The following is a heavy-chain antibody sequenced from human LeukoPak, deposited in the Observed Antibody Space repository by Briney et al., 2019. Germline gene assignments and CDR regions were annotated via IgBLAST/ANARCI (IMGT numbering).Heavy chain of an antibody. D-gene: IGHD3-22*01. CDR3: AKAWEFYDSSGLNRNLDD. CDR1: GFTFSGYS. CDR2: ITSRSNHI. Sequence: PGGSLRPSCAASGFTFSGYSMNWVRQAPGKGLEWVSSITSRSNHIDYADSVRGRFTISRDNSKNTLIMQLDSLRAEDTAVYYCAKAWEFYDSSGLNRNLDDWGQGTLVTVSS. V-gene: IGHV3-21*04. J-gene: IGHJ4*02.